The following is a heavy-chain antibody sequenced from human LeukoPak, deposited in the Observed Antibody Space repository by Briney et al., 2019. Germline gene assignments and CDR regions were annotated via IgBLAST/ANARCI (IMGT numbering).Heavy chain of an antibody. J-gene: IGHJ4*02. Sequence: ASVKVSCKASGYTFTSYSINWVRQAPGQGLEWMGWISGYNGNTNYAQKLQGRVTMTTDTSTSTAYMELRSLRSDDTAVYYCARPQEEDGYNYNRAFDYWGQGTLVTVSS. CDR2: ISGYNGNT. CDR3: ARPQEEDGYNYNRAFDY. D-gene: IGHD5-24*01. CDR1: GYTFTSYS. V-gene: IGHV1-18*01.